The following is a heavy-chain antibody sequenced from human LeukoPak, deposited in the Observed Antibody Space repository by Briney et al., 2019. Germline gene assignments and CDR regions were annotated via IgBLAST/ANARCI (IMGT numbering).Heavy chain of an antibody. CDR2: INQDGTET. V-gene: IGHV3-7*03. D-gene: IGHD2-15*01. CDR3: ARDRGYCSGGSCYALPPAFDY. CDR1: GFIFSSYW. J-gene: IGHJ4*02. Sequence: SGGSLRLSCASSGFIFSSYWMSWVRQVPGKGLEWVANINQDGTETSYVDSVEGRFTISRDNAKNSLFLQMNSLRSEDTAVYYCARDRGYCSGGSCYALPPAFDYWGQGTLVTVSS.